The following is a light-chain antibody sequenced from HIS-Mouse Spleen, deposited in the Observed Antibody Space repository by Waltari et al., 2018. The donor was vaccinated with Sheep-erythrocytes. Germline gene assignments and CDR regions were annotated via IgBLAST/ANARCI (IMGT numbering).Light chain of an antibody. CDR3: CSYAGSYNHV. Sequence: QSALTQPRSVSGSPGQSVTISCTGTSSDAGGYNYVSWYQQHPGKATKLMIYDVSKRPSGVPDRFSGSKSGNTASLTISGLQAEDEADYYCCSYAGSYNHVFATGTKVTVL. CDR2: DVS. CDR1: SSDAGGYNY. V-gene: IGLV2-11*01. J-gene: IGLJ1*01.